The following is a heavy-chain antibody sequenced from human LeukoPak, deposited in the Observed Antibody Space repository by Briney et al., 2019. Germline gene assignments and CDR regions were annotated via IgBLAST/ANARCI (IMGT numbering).Heavy chain of an antibody. CDR2: ISSSSSYI. D-gene: IGHD3-3*01. CDR3: AREAGITIFGLDRC. V-gene: IGHV3-21*01. J-gene: IGHJ4*02. CDR1: GFTFSSYS. Sequence: GGSLRLSCAASGFTFSSYSMNWVRQAPGKGLEWVSSISSSSSYIYYADSVKGRFTISRDNAKNSLYLQMNSLRAEDTAVYYCAREAGITIFGLDRCWGQGTLVTVSS.